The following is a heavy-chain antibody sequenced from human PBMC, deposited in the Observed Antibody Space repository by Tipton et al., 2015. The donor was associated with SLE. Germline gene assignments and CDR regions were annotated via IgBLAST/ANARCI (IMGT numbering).Heavy chain of an antibody. D-gene: IGHD3-22*01. J-gene: IGHJ4*02. V-gene: IGHV1-8*02. CDR3: ARGYSTGYYSGRCFDY. Sequence: QSGPEVKKPGASVKVSCKASGYTFSSYDINWVRQATGQGLEWMGWMNPNSGNTGYAQKFQGRVTMTRNTSISTAYMELSSLRSEDTAIYYCARGYSTGYYSGRCFDYWGQGTLVAVSS. CDR2: MNPNSGNT. CDR1: GYTFSSYD.